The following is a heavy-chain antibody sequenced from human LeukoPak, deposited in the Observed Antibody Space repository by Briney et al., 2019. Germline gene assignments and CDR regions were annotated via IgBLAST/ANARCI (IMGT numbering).Heavy chain of an antibody. CDR3: AIGIAAAGVGAFDI. Sequence: PGGSLRLSCAASGFTFSSYSMNWVRQAPGKGLEWVSYISSSSSTIYYADSVKGRFTISRDNAKNSLYLQMNSLRAEDTAVYYCAIGIAAAGVGAFDIWGQGTMVTVSS. CDR1: GFTFSSYS. V-gene: IGHV3-48*01. CDR2: ISSSSSTI. J-gene: IGHJ3*02. D-gene: IGHD6-13*01.